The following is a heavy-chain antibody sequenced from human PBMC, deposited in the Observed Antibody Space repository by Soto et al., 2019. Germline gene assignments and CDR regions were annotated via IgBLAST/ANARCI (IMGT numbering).Heavy chain of an antibody. J-gene: IGHJ6*02. CDR3: AKEAGVVVAAPVPMLDV. CDR2: ISGSGGST. V-gene: IGHV3-23*01. CDR1: GFMFANYA. Sequence: GSLRLSCAASGFMFANYAMSWVRQAPGKGLEWVSAISGSGGSTYYADSVKGRFTISRDNSKNTLYLQMNSLRAEDTAVYYCAKEAGVVVAAPVPMLDVWGQGTTVTVSS. D-gene: IGHD2-15*01.